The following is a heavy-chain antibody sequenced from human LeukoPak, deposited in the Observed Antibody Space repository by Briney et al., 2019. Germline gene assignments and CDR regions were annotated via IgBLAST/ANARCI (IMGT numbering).Heavy chain of an antibody. D-gene: IGHD1-1*01. CDR1: RFTFSSYG. J-gene: IGHJ4*02. Sequence: TGGSLRLSCAASRFTFSSYGMHWVRQAPGKGLEWVAVISYAGSNKYYADSVKGRFTISRDNSKNTLYLQMNSLRAEDTAVYYCATDRAALAYFDYWGQGTLVTVSS. CDR2: ISYAGSNK. CDR3: ATDRAALAYFDY. V-gene: IGHV3-30*03.